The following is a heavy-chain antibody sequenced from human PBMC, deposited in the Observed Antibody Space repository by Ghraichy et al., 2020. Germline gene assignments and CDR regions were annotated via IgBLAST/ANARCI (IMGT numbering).Heavy chain of an antibody. CDR2: ISSSSSYI. D-gene: IGHD3-3*01. CDR3: ARSLWSGYYKGGTYYFDY. Sequence: GGSLRLSCAASGFTFSTYSMNWVRQAPGKGLEWVSSISSSSSYIYYADSVKGRFTISRDNAKNSLYLQMNTLRAEDTAVYYCARSLWSGYYKGGTYYFDYWGQGTLVTVSS. J-gene: IGHJ4*02. V-gene: IGHV3-21*01. CDR1: GFTFSTYS.